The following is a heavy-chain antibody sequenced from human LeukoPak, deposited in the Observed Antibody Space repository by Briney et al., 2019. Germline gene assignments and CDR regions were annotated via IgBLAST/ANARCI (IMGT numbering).Heavy chain of an antibody. D-gene: IGHD2-15*01. CDR2: IYYSGST. CDR3: ARRPRNCSGGSCYFDY. CDR1: GGSISSYY. V-gene: IGHV4-59*08. J-gene: IGHJ4*02. Sequence: TSETLSLTCTVSGGSISSYYWAWIRQPPGKGLEWIGYIYYSGSTNYNPSLKSRVTISVDTSKNQFSLKLSSVTAADTAVYYCARRPRNCSGGSCYFDYWGQGTLVTVSS.